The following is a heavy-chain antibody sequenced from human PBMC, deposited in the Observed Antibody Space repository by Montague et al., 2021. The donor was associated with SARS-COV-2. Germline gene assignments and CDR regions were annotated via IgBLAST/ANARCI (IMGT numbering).Heavy chain of an antibody. Sequence: SETLSLTCAVYGGSFGDDHWSWIRQPPGKGLEWIGDIKQSGSTNYNPSLKSRGTISVDTSKNQFSLKLTSVTAADTAVYFCARGHLSVSMIVVVFTSASYYFDYGGQGAQGTVSS. CDR1: GGSFGDDH. CDR3: ARGHLSVSMIVVVFTSASYYFDY. CDR2: IKQSGST. D-gene: IGHD3-22*01. J-gene: IGHJ4*02. V-gene: IGHV4-34*01.